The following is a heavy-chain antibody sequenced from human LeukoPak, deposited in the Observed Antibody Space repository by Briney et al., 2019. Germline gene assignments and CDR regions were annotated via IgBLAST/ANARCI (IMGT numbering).Heavy chain of an antibody. J-gene: IGHJ4*02. CDR1: GGSISSSNW. CDR3: ARANEWELHPYLDY. D-gene: IGHD1-26*01. V-gene: IGHV4-4*02. Sequence: SETLSLTCAVSGGSISSSNWWSWVRQPPGKGLEWIGEIYHSGSTNYNPSLKSRVTISVDKSKNQFSLKLSSVTAADTAVYYCARANEWELHPYLDYWGQGTLVTVSS. CDR2: IYHSGST.